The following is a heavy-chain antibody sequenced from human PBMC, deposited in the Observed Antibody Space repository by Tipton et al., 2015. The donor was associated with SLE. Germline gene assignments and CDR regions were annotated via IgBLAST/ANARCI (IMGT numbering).Heavy chain of an antibody. CDR3: ARGPVAGNWFDP. CDR2: IYRSGST. V-gene: IGHV4-30-2*03. Sequence: TLSLTCAVSGGSISSGGYSWSWIRQPPGKGLEWIGSIYRSGSTYYNPSLQSRVTISVDTSKNQFSLKLSSVTAADTAVYYCARGPVAGNWFDPWGQGTLVTVSS. CDR1: GGSISSGGYS. J-gene: IGHJ5*02. D-gene: IGHD4-23*01.